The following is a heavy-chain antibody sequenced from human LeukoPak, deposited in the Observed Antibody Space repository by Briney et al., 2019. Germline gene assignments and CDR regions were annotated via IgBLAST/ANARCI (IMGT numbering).Heavy chain of an antibody. CDR3: ARRRTFYYDSSGSKSPRTYYFDY. J-gene: IGHJ4*02. Sequence: SETLSLTCAVYGGSFSDYYWSWIRQPPGKGLEWIGEINHSGSTNYNPSLKSRITISVDTSKKQFSLKLRSVTAADTAVYYCARRRTFYYDSSGSKSPRTYYFDYWGQGTLVTVSS. D-gene: IGHD3-22*01. V-gene: IGHV4-34*01. CDR2: INHSGST. CDR1: GGSFSDYY.